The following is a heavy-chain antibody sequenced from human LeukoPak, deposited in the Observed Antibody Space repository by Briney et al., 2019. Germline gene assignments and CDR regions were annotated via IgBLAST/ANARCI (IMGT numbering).Heavy chain of an antibody. CDR1: GFTFSTYG. CDR3: AKDRLVGVFDAFDI. CDR2: ISGSGFST. D-gene: IGHD1-26*01. V-gene: IGHV3-23*01. Sequence: PGGSLRLSCAGSGFTFSTYGMSWVRQTPGKGLEWVSAISGSGFSTYYVDSVKGRFTISRDNSKNTLYLQMNSLRAEDTAVYYCAKDRLVGVFDAFDIWGQGTMVTVSS. J-gene: IGHJ3*02.